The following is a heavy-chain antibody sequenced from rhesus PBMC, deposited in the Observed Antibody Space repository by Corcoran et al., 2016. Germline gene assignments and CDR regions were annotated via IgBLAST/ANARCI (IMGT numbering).Heavy chain of an antibody. CDR3: AGGRIVAGPFSAV. J-gene: IGHJ5-1*01. Sequence: QLQLQESGPGLVKPSETLSVTCAVSGGSISSFYWSWIRQAPGKGLDWFGYIYGSGSSTTHNPSPKSRVTLSVDPSKTQLSLKLISVTAADPAVYYCAGGRIVAGPFSAVWGPGALVTVSS. V-gene: IGHV4-169*02. D-gene: IGHD6-13*01. CDR2: IYGSGSST. CDR1: GGSISSFY.